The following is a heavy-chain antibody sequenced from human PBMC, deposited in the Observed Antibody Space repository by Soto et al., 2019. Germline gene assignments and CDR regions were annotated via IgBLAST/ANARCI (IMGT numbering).Heavy chain of an antibody. CDR2: IYYSGST. V-gene: IGHV4-39*01. J-gene: IGHJ5*02. CDR1: GGSISSSSYY. Sequence: SETLSLTCTVSGGSISSSSYYWGWIRQPPGKGLEWIGSIYYSGSTYYNPSLKSRVTISVDTSKNQFSLKLSSVTAADTAVYYCARQPVVVAANNWFDPWGQGTLVTVSS. D-gene: IGHD2-15*01. CDR3: ARQPVVVAANNWFDP.